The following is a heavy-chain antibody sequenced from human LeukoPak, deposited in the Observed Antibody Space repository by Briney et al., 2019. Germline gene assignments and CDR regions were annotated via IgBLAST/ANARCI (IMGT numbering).Heavy chain of an antibody. Sequence: SETLSLTCAVYGGSFSGYYWSWIRQPPGKGLEWIGEINHSGSTNYNPSLKSRVTISVDTSKNQFSLKLSSVTAADTAVYYCARGYGDYVLRYWGQGTPVTVSS. CDR3: ARGYGDYVLRY. D-gene: IGHD4-17*01. V-gene: IGHV4-34*01. CDR2: INHSGST. J-gene: IGHJ4*02. CDR1: GGSFSGYY.